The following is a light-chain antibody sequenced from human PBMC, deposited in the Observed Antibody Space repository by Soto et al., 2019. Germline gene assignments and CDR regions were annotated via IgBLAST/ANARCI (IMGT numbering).Light chain of an antibody. J-gene: IGKJ1*01. CDR3: QQYGRSPWT. CDR2: GAS. CDR1: QSVSSSY. Sequence: EIVLTHSPGTLSLSPWERATLSCSASQSVSSSYLAWYQQKPGQAPRLLIYGASSRATGIPDRFSGSGSGTDFTLTISRLEAEGFAVYYCQQYGRSPWTFGQGTKVDIK. V-gene: IGKV3-20*01.